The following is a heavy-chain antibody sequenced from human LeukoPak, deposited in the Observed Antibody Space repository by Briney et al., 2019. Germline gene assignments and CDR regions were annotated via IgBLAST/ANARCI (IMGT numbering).Heavy chain of an antibody. D-gene: IGHD3-22*01. CDR3: ARSYYCDSSGTPDY. J-gene: IGHJ4*02. V-gene: IGHV3-30*02. CDR2: TRHDGSND. Sequence: GGSLRLSCAASGFTFNTYGMHWVRQAPGKGLEWVAFTRHDGSNDYYTDSVKGRFTISRDNSKNTLYLQMNSLRAEDTAVYYCARSYYCDSSGTPDYWGQGTLVTVSS. CDR1: GFTFNTYG.